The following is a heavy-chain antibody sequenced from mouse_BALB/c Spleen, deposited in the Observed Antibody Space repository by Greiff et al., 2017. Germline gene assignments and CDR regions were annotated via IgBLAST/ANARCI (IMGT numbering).Heavy chain of an antibody. D-gene: IGHD2-4*01. Sequence: EVKLMESGGGLVQPGGSRKLSCAASGFTFSSFGMHWVRQAPEKGLEWVAYISSGSSTIYYADTVKGRFTISRDNPKNTLFLQMTSLRSEDTAMYYCARSTMIRATYWYFDVWGAGTTVTVSS. V-gene: IGHV5-17*02. CDR1: GFTFSSFG. J-gene: IGHJ1*01. CDR3: ARSTMIRATYWYFDV. CDR2: ISSGSSTI.